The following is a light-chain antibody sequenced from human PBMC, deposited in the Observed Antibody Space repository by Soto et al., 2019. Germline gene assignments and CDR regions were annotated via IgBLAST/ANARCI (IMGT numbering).Light chain of an antibody. CDR3: QQYGRSPFT. CDR1: ERVTSNN. V-gene: IGKV3-20*01. CDR2: GAS. Sequence: EIVWTQSPGTLSLSPGERATLSCSASERVTSNNLAWYQQRPGQAPRLLIYGASSRATGIPDRFSGSGSATDFTLTISRLEPDDFAVYYCQQYGRSPFTFGPGTKVDIK. J-gene: IGKJ3*01.